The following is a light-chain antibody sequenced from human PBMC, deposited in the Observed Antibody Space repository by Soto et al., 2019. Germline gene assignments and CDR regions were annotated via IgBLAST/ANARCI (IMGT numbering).Light chain of an antibody. V-gene: IGLV2-11*01. CDR1: SSDVGGYNY. J-gene: IGLJ1*01. CDR3: GSPRYV. Sequence: QSALTQPRPVSGSPGQSVTISCTGTSSDVGGYNYVSWYQQHPGKAPKVMIYDVSERPSGVPDRFSGSESGNTASLTISGLQAEDEADYCAGSPRYVFGTGTKLTVL. CDR2: DVS.